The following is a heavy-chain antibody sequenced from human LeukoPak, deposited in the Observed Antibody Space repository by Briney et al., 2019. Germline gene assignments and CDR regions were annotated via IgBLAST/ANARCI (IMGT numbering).Heavy chain of an antibody. D-gene: IGHD6-13*01. Sequence: PGGSLRLSCAASGFTVSGNYMSWVRQAPGKGLEWVSVIYSGGSTYYADSVKGRFTISRHNSKNTLYLQMNSLRAEDTAVYYCARAFGAAGTNFDYWGQGTLVTVSS. CDR2: IYSGGST. V-gene: IGHV3-53*04. CDR1: GFTVSGNY. J-gene: IGHJ4*02. CDR3: ARAFGAAGTNFDY.